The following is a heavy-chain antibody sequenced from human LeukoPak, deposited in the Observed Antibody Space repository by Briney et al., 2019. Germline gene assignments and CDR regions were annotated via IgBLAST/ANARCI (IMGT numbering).Heavy chain of an antibody. Sequence: GGSLRLSCVASGFTFSSYWMHWVRQDPRKGLVWVSRINGDGRNINYADSVRGRFTISRDNAKNSLYLQMNSLRAEDTAVYCCARDHSSTWHGAGGYWGQGTLVTVSS. J-gene: IGHJ4*02. CDR1: GFTFSSYW. D-gene: IGHD6-13*01. CDR3: ARDHSSTWHGAGGY. CDR2: INGDGRNI. V-gene: IGHV3-74*01.